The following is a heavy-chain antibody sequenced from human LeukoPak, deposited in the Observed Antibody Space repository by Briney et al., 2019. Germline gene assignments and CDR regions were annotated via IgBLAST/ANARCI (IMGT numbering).Heavy chain of an antibody. CDR1: GFTFSGYS. CDR2: IKQDGSEK. Sequence: GGSLRLSCAASGFTFSGYSMGWVRQAPGKGREWVANIKQDGSEKYYVDSVKGRFTISRDNAKNSLYLQMNSLRVKDTAVYYCARGGAARPDFWGQGTLVTVSS. J-gene: IGHJ4*02. CDR3: ARGGAARPDF. D-gene: IGHD6-6*01. V-gene: IGHV3-7*01.